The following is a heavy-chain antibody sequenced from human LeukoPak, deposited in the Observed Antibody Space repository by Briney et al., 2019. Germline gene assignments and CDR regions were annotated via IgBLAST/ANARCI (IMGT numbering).Heavy chain of an antibody. J-gene: IGHJ3*02. CDR3: ASGGSYLDDAFDI. Sequence: GGSLRLSCAVSGFTVSSNYMTWVRQAPGKGLEWVSVIYSGGNTYYSDCVKGRFTISRDKSKNTLYLQMNSLRAADTAVYYCASGGSYLDDAFDIWGQGTMVTVSS. D-gene: IGHD1-26*01. CDR1: GFTVSSNY. V-gene: IGHV3-66*02. CDR2: IYSGGNT.